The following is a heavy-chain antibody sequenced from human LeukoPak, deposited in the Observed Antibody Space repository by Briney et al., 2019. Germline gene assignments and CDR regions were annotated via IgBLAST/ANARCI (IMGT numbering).Heavy chain of an antibody. CDR1: GFTFSSYA. Sequence: GGSLRLSCAASGFTFSSYAMSWVRQAPGKGLEWVSAISGSGGSTYYADSVKGRFTISRDNSKNTLYLQMNSLRAEDTAVYYCATDDSPTDYYYYGMDVWGQGTTVTVSS. J-gene: IGHJ6*02. D-gene: IGHD4-17*01. CDR3: ATDDSPTDYYYYGMDV. CDR2: ISGSGGST. V-gene: IGHV3-23*01.